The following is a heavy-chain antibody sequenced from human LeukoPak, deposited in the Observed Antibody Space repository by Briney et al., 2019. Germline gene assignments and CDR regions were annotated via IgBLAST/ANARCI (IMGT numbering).Heavy chain of an antibody. CDR2: IYHSGST. Sequence: KPSETLSLTCTVSGYSISSGYYWGWIRQPPGKGLEWIGSIYHSGSTYYNPSLKSRVTISVDTSKNQFSLKLSSVTAADTAVYYCATERPSTDYYYYYYMDVWGKGTTVTVSS. D-gene: IGHD4-17*01. V-gene: IGHV4-38-2*02. CDR3: ATERPSTDYYYYYYMDV. J-gene: IGHJ6*03. CDR1: GYSISSGYY.